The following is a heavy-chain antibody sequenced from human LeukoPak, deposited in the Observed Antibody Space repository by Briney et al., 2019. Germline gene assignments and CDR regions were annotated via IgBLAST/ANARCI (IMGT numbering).Heavy chain of an antibody. D-gene: IGHD3-10*01. V-gene: IGHV3-30*02. J-gene: IGHJ6*02. CDR2: IRYDGSNK. CDR3: AKEGSSGSYYNVLYYGMDV. CDR1: GFTFSSYG. Sequence: GGSLRLSCAASGFTFSSYGMPWVRQAPGKGLEGVAFIRYDGSNKYYADSVKGRFTISRDNSKNTLYLQMNSLRAEDTAVYYCAKEGSSGSYYNVLYYGMDVWGQGTTVTVSS.